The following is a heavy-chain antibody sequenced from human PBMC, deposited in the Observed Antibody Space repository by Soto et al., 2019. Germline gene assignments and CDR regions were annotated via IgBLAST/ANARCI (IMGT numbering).Heavy chain of an antibody. J-gene: IGHJ6*02. CDR3: AVAMVRKILIFKSSGMHI. Sequence: QVHLVQSGAEVKKPGSSVKVSCKTSGGSFSNYAVSWVRQAPGQGLEWMGGIIPNFDTPNYAQKFQDRVTIIADKSTSTVYMKLTSLRSNDTAVYYCAVAMVRKILIFKSSGMHIWGQGTTVIVSS. V-gene: IGHV1-69*06. D-gene: IGHD3-10*01. CDR2: IIPNFDTP. CDR1: GGSFSNYA.